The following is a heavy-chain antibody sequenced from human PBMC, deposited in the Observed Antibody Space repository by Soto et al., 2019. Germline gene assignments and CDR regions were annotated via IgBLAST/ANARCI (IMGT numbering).Heavy chain of an antibody. Sequence: PSETLSLTCAVSSGSISSSNWWSWVRQPPGKGLEWIGEIYHSGSTDYNPSLKSRVTISVDKSKNQFSLKLSSVTAADTAVYYCARDQRAAGTPSAFDIWGQGTMVTVSS. CDR1: SGSISSSNW. CDR2: IYHSGST. V-gene: IGHV4-4*02. J-gene: IGHJ3*02. D-gene: IGHD6-13*01. CDR3: ARDQRAAGTPSAFDI.